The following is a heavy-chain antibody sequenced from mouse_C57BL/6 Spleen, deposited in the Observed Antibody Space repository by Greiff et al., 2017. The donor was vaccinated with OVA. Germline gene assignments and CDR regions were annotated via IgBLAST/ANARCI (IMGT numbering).Heavy chain of an antibody. J-gene: IGHJ2*01. CDR1: GFTFSSYG. CDR3: ARQGVLRSYFDY. CDR2: ISSGGSYT. V-gene: IGHV5-6*01. Sequence: EVKVVESGGDLVKPGGSLKLSCAASGFTFSSYGMSWVRQTPDKRLEWVATISSGGSYTYYPDSVKGRFTISRDNAKNTLYLQMSSLKSEDTAMYYCARQGVLRSYFDYWGQGTTLTVSS. D-gene: IGHD1-1*01.